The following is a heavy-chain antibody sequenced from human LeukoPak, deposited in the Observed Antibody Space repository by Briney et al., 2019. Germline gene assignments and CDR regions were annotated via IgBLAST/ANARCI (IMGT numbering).Heavy chain of an antibody. Sequence: GGSLRLSCAASGFTFSSYAMSWVRQAPGKGLEWVSAISGSGGSTYYADSVKGRFTISRDNSKNTLYLQMNSLSAEDTAVYYCAKELWYYYDSSGYYSQPFDYWGQGTLVTVSS. CDR3: AKELWYYYDSSGYYSQPFDY. V-gene: IGHV3-23*01. D-gene: IGHD3-22*01. J-gene: IGHJ4*02. CDR1: GFTFSSYA. CDR2: ISGSGGST.